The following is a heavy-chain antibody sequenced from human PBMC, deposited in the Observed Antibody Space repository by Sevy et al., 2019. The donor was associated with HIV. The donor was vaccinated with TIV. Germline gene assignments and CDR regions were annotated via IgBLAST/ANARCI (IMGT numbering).Heavy chain of an antibody. CDR3: ARAPPVVVVPGAPSWLDP. Sequence: SETLSVTCAVYGGSFSGYYWNWIRQSPGKGLEWIGEINHSGSTHYNPSLKSRVTISVDTSKNQFSLRLNSVTAADTAVYYCARAPPVVVVPGAPSWLDPWGQGTLVTVSS. CDR1: GGSFSGYY. V-gene: IGHV4-34*01. CDR2: INHSGST. J-gene: IGHJ5*02. D-gene: IGHD2-2*01.